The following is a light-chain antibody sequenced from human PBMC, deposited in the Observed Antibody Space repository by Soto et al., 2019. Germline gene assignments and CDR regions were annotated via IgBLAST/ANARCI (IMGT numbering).Light chain of an antibody. V-gene: IGKV1-39*01. CDR2: AAS. CDR3: RQSYSSPIT. CDR1: QSISSY. J-gene: IGKJ5*01. Sequence: DIQMTQSPSSLSASVGDRVTITCRASQSISSYLNWYQQKPGKAPNLLIYAASSLQSGVPSRFSASGSGTDFTLTISSLQPEDFSTYYCRQSYSSPITFGQGKRLEIK.